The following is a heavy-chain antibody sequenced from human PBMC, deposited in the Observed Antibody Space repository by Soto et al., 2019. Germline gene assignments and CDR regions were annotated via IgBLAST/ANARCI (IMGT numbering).Heavy chain of an antibody. Sequence: QVQLVQSGAEVKKHGASVKVSCKASGGTFSSYAISWVRQAPGQGLEWMGGIIPIFGTANYAQPFQGRVTITADESTSTAYVAVSSPRSEDTAAYYCARDRMSPWYTDNDEFSIWGEGTMVTVAA. J-gene: IGHJ3*02. V-gene: IGHV1-69*12. CDR1: GGTFSSYA. D-gene: IGHD2-2*02. CDR2: IIPIFGTA. CDR3: ARDRMSPWYTDNDEFSI.